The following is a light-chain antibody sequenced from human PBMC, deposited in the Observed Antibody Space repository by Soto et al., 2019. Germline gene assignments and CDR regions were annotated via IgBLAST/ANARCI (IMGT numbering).Light chain of an antibody. CDR2: DVS. J-gene: IGLJ1*01. CDR3: SSYTSSFKLAV. CDR1: SSDVGGYNY. V-gene: IGLV2-14*01. Sequence: QSVLTQPASVSGSPGQSITISCTGTSSDVGGYNYDSWYQQQPGKAPKFMIYDVSSRPSGVSNRFSGSKSGNTAPLTISGLQAEDEADYYCSSYTSSFKLAVFGSGTKVTVL.